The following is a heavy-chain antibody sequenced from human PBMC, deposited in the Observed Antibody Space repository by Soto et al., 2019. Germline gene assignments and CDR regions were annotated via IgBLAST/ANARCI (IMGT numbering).Heavy chain of an antibody. V-gene: IGHV1-3*01. Sequence: GASVKVSCKASGYTFTSYILHWVRQAPGQRPEWMGWINAGNGNTKFSQKFQGRVTLTTDTSASTGYMELTSLRADDTAVYYCAREFSVAAAGKGDYWGQGTPVTVSS. CDR2: INAGNGNT. CDR1: GYTFTSYI. CDR3: AREFSVAAAGKGDY. J-gene: IGHJ4*02. D-gene: IGHD6-13*01.